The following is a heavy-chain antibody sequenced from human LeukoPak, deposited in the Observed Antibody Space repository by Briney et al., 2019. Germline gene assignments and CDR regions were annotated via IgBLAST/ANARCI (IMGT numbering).Heavy chain of an antibody. V-gene: IGHV4-59*01. J-gene: IGHJ5*02. CDR3: ARAANWFDP. CDR1: GGSISSYY. CDR2: IYYSGST. Sequence: SATLSLTCTVSGGSISSYYWSWIRQPPGKGLEWIGYIYYSGSTNYNPSLKSRVTISVDTSKNQFSLKLSSVTAADTAVYYCARAANWFDPWGQGTLVTVSS.